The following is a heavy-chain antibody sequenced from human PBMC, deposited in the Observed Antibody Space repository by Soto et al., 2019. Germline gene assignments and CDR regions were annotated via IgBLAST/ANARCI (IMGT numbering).Heavy chain of an antibody. CDR3: ARGPRYYDILTGPPGRLDP. J-gene: IGHJ5*02. CDR1: GGSISSYY. CDR2: IYYSGST. Sequence: PSETLSLTCTVSGGSISSYYWSWIRQPPGKGLEWIGYIYYSGSTNYNPSLKSRVTISVDTSKNQFSLELSSVTAADTAVYYCARGPRYYDILTGPPGRLDPWGQGTLVTVSS. D-gene: IGHD3-9*01. V-gene: IGHV4-59*08.